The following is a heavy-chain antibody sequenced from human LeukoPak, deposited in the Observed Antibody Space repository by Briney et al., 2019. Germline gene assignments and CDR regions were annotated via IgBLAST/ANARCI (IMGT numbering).Heavy chain of an antibody. V-gene: IGHV4-59*01. D-gene: IGHD6-13*01. CDR3: ARAPYSSSWYYFDY. CDR2: IHYSGST. J-gene: IGHJ4*02. CDR1: GASISIYY. Sequence: SETQSLSCTVSGASISIYYWSWIRQPPGKGLEWIGYIHYSGSTNYNPSLKSRVTISLDTSENQFSLKLSSVTAADTAVYYCARAPYSSSWYYFDYWGQGTLVTVSS.